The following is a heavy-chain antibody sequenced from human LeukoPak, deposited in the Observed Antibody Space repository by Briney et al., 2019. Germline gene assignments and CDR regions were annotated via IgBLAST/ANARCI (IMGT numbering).Heavy chain of an antibody. Sequence: SVKVTCMASGGTFSTSAITWVSQAPGQGLEWMGRIIPVLNITRYTQKFQGRVTITADTSTSTVYMELSSIRSEETADYSCARDQFLTAPPPYALHVCGQGTTVIVSS. V-gene: IGHV1-69*04. CDR3: ARDQFLTAPPPYALHV. J-gene: IGHJ6*02. CDR2: IIPVLNIT. CDR1: GGTFSTSA. D-gene: IGHD4/OR15-4a*01.